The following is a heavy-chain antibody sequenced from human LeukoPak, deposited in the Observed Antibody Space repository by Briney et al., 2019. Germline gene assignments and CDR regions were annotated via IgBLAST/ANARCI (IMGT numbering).Heavy chain of an antibody. Sequence: GGSLRLSCAVSGFTFSSYAMNWVRQAPGKGLEWVSYISSSSTIIYHADSVKGRFTISRGNAKDSLYLQMNSLRAEDTAVYYCARERGYSSARGYFDYWGQGTLVTVSS. V-gene: IGHV3-48*04. CDR2: ISSSSTII. CDR3: ARERGYSSARGYFDY. D-gene: IGHD6-19*01. J-gene: IGHJ4*02. CDR1: GFTFSSYA.